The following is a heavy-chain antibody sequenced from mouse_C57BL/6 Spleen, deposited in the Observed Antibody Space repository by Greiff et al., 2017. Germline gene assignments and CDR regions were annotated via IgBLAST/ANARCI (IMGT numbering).Heavy chain of an antibody. CDR1: GFNIKNTY. Sequence: EVQLQQSVAELVRPGASVKLSCTASGFNIKNTYMHWVKQRPEQGLEWIGRIDPANGNTKYAPKFQGKATITADTSSNTAYLQLSSLTSEDTAIYYCARGGGLGGYGSSPYYAMDYWGQGTSVTVSS. J-gene: IGHJ4*01. CDR3: ARGGGLGGYGSSPYYAMDY. CDR2: IDPANGNT. D-gene: IGHD1-1*01. V-gene: IGHV14-3*01.